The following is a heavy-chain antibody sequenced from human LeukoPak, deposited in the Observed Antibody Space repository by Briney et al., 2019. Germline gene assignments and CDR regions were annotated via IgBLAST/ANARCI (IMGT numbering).Heavy chain of an antibody. J-gene: IGHJ4*02. V-gene: IGHV4-38-2*02. Sequence: SETLSLTCTVSGYSISSGYYWGWIRQPPGKGLEWIGSIYHSGSTYYNPSLKSRVTISVDTSKNQFSLKLSSVTAADTAVYYCARDLYYDSSGYSTFDYWGQGTLVTVSS. CDR2: IYHSGST. CDR3: ARDLYYDSSGYSTFDY. D-gene: IGHD3-22*01. CDR1: GYSISSGYY.